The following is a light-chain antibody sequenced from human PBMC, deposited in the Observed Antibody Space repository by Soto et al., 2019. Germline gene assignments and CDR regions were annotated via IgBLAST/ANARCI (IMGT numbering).Light chain of an antibody. CDR3: GKWDSSLSAWV. J-gene: IGLJ3*02. CDR2: ENN. Sequence: QSVLTQPPSVSAAPGQRVTISCSGGSSNIGTNYVSWYQQVPRAAPKLLIYENNKRPSGIPDRFSGSKSDTSATLGITGLQTGDEADYYCGKWDSSLSAWVFGGGTKLTVL. CDR1: SSNIGTNY. V-gene: IGLV1-51*02.